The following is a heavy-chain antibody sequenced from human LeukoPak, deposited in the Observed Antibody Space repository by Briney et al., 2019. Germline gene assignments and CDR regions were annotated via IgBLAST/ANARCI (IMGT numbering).Heavy chain of an antibody. Sequence: GESLKISCKASGYNFTTYWIAWVRQMPGKGLEWMGIIYHGDSDTRYSPSFQGQVTISADKSISTAYLQWSSLKASGTAMYYCARTLWESGPLFGYWGQGTLVTVSS. V-gene: IGHV5-51*01. J-gene: IGHJ4*02. D-gene: IGHD3-16*01. CDR1: GYNFTTYW. CDR2: IYHGDSDT. CDR3: ARTLWESGPLFGY.